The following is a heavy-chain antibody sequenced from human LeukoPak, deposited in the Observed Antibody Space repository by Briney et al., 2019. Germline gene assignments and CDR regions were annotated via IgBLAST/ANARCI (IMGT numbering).Heavy chain of an antibody. CDR1: GGTFSSYA. J-gene: IGHJ5*02. D-gene: IGHD5-18*01. CDR2: IIPILGIA. V-gene: IGHV1-69*04. CDR3: AVSGYRYGNNWFDP. Sequence: GASVKVSCKASGGTFSSYAISWVRQAPGQGLEWMGRIIPILGIANYAQKFQGRVTITADKSTSTAYMELSSLRSEDTAVYYCAVSGYRYGNNWFDPWGQGTLVTVSS.